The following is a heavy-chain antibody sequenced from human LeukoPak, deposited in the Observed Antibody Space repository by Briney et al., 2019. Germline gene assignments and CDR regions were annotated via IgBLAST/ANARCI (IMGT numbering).Heavy chain of an antibody. CDR1: GYTFTTYA. V-gene: IGHV7-4-1*02. CDR3: ARSRDFRSGYFSF. D-gene: IGHD3-3*01. J-gene: IGHJ4*02. Sequence: GASVKVSCKTSGYTFTTYAMNWLRQAPGQGLEWMGWINTNTGNPTYAQGFTGRFVFSLDTSVSTAYLQISGLKAEDTAMYYCARSRDFRSGYFSFWGQGTLVTVSS. CDR2: INTNTGNP.